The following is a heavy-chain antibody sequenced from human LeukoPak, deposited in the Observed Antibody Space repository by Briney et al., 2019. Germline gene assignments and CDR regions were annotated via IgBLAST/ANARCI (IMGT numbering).Heavy chain of an antibody. CDR2: ISYDGSNK. V-gene: IGHV3-30-3*01. CDR1: GLTFSSKP. J-gene: IGHJ6*02. D-gene: IGHD6-6*01. Sequence: GGSRKLSVAPPGLTFSSKPMHGVRQAPAKGREWGAVISYDGSNKYYADSVKGRFTISRDNSKNTLYLQMNSLRAEDTAVYYCARAAGAARPTYYYYGMDVWGQGTTVTVSS. CDR3: ARAAGAARPTYYYYGMDV.